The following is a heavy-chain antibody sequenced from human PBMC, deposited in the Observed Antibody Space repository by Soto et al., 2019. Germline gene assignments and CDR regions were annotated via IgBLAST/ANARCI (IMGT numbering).Heavy chain of an antibody. Sequence: GGSLRLSCTASGFTFGDYAMSWVRQAPGKGLEWVGFIRSKGYGGTTEYAASVKGKFTISRDDSKSIAYLQMNSLKTEDTAVYYCTREAIYCGGDCYSDYWGQGTLVTVSS. V-gene: IGHV3-49*04. D-gene: IGHD2-21*02. CDR3: TREAIYCGGDCYSDY. CDR1: GFTFGDYA. CDR2: IRSKGYGGTT. J-gene: IGHJ4*02.